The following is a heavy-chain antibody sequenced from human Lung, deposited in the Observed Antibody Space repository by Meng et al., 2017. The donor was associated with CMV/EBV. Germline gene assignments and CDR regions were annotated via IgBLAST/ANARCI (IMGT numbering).Heavy chain of an antibody. J-gene: IGHJ6*02. D-gene: IGHD2-2*01. V-gene: IGHV1-69*10. CDR3: ARPIIRRVPAVDYYYGMDV. CDR1: GGTFSSYA. CDR2: IIPILGIA. Sequence: SXXVSXKASGGTFSSYAISWVRQAPGQGLEWMGGIIPILGIANYAQKFQGRVTITADKTTSTAYMELSSLRSEDTAVYYCARPIIRRVPAVDYYYGMDVXGQGXTVTVSS.